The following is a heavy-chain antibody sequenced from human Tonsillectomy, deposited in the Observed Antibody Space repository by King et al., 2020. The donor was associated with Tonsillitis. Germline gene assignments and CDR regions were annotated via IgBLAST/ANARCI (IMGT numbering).Heavy chain of an antibody. CDR2: ITWNSGTI. J-gene: IGHJ3*02. CDR3: ARDFSISSNWYEAAFDI. Sequence: VQLQESGGDLVQPGRSLRLSCAASGFTFDDYAMHWVRQAPGKGLEWVSSITWNSGTIVYADSVKGRFTTSRDNAKNSLYLQMNTLRPEDTALYYCARDFSISSNWYEAAFDIWGQGTLVTVSS. CDR1: GFTFDDYA. V-gene: IGHV3-9*01. D-gene: IGHD6-13*01.